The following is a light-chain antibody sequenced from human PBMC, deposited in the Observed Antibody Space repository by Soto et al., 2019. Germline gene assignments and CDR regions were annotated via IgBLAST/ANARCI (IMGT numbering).Light chain of an antibody. CDR3: QQYNGALWA. Sequence: DIQVTQSPSSLSAAIVATVTITCRASQGIANYLAWYQQKPGKVPKLLIYAASSLQSGVPYRFSGSGSGTDFTLTIRGLQPEDVATYYCQQYNGALWAFGQGTKVDIK. CDR1: QGIANY. CDR2: AAS. V-gene: IGKV1-27*01. J-gene: IGKJ1*01.